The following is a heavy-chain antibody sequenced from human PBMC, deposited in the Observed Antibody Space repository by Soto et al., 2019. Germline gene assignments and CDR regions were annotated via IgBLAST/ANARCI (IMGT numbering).Heavy chain of an antibody. Sequence: EVQLVESGGGLVQPGRSLRLSCAASGFSFDDYAMHWVRQVPGKGLEWVSGISWNSGKNGYADSVKGRFTVSRDNTKNSVYLQMNSLRGEDTALYYCAKGDSGSPSYGMDVGGQGTTVTVSS. J-gene: IGHJ6*02. CDR1: GFSFDDYA. V-gene: IGHV3-9*01. D-gene: IGHD6-6*01. CDR2: ISWNSGKN. CDR3: AKGDSGSPSYGMDV.